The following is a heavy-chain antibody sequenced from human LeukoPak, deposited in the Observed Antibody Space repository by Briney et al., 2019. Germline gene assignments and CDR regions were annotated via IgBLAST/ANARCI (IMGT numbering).Heavy chain of an antibody. CDR1: GFTFSSYS. CDR3: ARDRRSGGFTSNNY. D-gene: IGHD6-19*01. Sequence: GGSLRLSCAAPGFTFSSYSMNWVRQAPGKGLEWVSSISSSSSYIYYADSVKGRFTISRDNAKNSLYLQMNSLRAEDTAVYYCARDRRSGGFTSNNYWGQGTLVTVSS. CDR2: ISSSSSYI. V-gene: IGHV3-21*01. J-gene: IGHJ4*02.